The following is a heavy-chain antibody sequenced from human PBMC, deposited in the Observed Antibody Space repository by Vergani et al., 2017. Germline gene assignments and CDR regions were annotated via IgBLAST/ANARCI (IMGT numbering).Heavy chain of an antibody. V-gene: IGHV4-59*01. CDR3: ARDLDAGAGGGYGMDV. J-gene: IGHJ6*02. Sequence: QVQLQESGPGLVKPSGTLSLTCAVSGGSISSYYWSWIRQPPGKGLEWIGYIYYSGSTNYNPSLESRVTISVDTSKNQFSLKLSSVTAADTAVYYCARDLDAGAGGGYGMDVWGQGTTVTVSS. CDR2: IYYSGST. CDR1: GGSISSYY. D-gene: IGHD2-8*02.